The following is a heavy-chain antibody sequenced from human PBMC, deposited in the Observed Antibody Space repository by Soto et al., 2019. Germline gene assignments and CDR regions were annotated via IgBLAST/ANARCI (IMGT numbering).Heavy chain of an antibody. CDR1: GGSVSSDNYY. CDR2: IYHSRNT. V-gene: IGHV4-61*01. CDR3: ARDRRGWGSRYFDF. Sequence: SETLSLTCSVSGGSVSSDNYYWSWIRQPPGRGLEWIGYIYHSRNTNYNPSLKSRLAISVDTSKNQFSLRLTSVTAADTAVYYCARDRRGWGSRYFDFWGQGTLVTVSS. J-gene: IGHJ4*02. D-gene: IGHD7-27*01.